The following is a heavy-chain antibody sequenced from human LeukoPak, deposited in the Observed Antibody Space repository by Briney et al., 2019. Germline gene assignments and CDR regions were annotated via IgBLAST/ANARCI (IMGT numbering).Heavy chain of an antibody. J-gene: IGHJ4*02. CDR3: AKGARYSYGFYFDY. V-gene: IGHV3-53*01. Sequence: GGSLRLSCAASGFTVSSNYMSWVRQAPGKGLEWVSVIYSGGSTYYADSVKGRFTISRDNSKNTLYLQMNSLRAEDTAVYYCAKGARYSYGFYFDYWGQGTLVTVSS. D-gene: IGHD5-18*01. CDR1: GFTVSSNY. CDR2: IYSGGST.